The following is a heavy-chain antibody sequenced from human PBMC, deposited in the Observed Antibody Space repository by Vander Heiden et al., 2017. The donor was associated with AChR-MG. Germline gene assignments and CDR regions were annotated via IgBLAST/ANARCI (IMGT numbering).Heavy chain of an antibody. CDR1: GGSLSGYY. J-gene: IGHJ4*02. Sequence: QVQLQQWGAGLLKPSETLSLTCAVYGGSLSGYYWSWIRQPPGKGLEWIGEINHSGSTNYNPSLKSRVTISVDTSKNQFSLKLSSVTAADTAVYYCFLRSGYCSSTSCPGFDYWGQGTLVTVSS. CDR3: FLRSGYCSSTSCPGFDY. CDR2: INHSGST. D-gene: IGHD2-2*01. V-gene: IGHV4-34*01.